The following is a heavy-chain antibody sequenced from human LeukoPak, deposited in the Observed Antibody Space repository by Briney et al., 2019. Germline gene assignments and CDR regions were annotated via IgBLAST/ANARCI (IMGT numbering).Heavy chain of an antibody. Sequence: PSETLSLTCALSGYSISTGYFWGWIRQSPGQELEWIGSIFHTGSASYNPSLKSRATLSVDTSKNEFSLKLTSVSAADTAIYYCASPRGTYIDYWGQGTLVIVSS. CDR3: ASPRGTYIDY. CDR2: IFHTGSA. V-gene: IGHV4-38-2*01. CDR1: GYSISTGYF. D-gene: IGHD3-16*01. J-gene: IGHJ4*02.